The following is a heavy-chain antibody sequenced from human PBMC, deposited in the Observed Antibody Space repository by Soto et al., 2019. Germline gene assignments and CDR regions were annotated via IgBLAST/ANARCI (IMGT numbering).Heavy chain of an antibody. D-gene: IGHD1-1*01. CDR1: GGTFNRYT. V-gene: IGHV1-69*01. CDR3: ALWGFRDGNNSKYNYSGMDV. Sequence: VQLVQSGAEVKKPGSSVKLSCKASGGTFNRYTISWVRQAPGQVLEWMGGIIPIFGTANYAQKFQGRVAIIADESTSAAYMELRSMRSEDTAVYYCALWGFRDGNNSKYNYSGMDVWGQGTRVTVSS. CDR2: IIPIFGTA. J-gene: IGHJ6*02.